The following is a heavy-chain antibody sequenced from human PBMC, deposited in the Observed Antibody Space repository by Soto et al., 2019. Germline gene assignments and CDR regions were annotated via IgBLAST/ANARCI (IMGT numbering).Heavy chain of an antibody. CDR2: IYYSGST. D-gene: IGHD3-16*02. V-gene: IGHV4-30-4*01. Sequence: SETLSLTCTVSGGSISSGDYYWSWIRQPPGKGLEWIGYIYYSGSTYYNPSLKSRVTISVDTSKNQFSLKLSSVTAADTAVYYCARDPVTLYGMDVWGQGTTVTVSS. CDR1: GGSISSGDYY. CDR3: ARDPVTLYGMDV. J-gene: IGHJ6*02.